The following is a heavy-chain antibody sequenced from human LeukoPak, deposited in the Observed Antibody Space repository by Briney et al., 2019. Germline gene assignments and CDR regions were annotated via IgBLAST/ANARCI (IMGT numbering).Heavy chain of an antibody. CDR1: GGSISSSSYY. Sequence: PSDTLSLTCAVSGGSISSSSYYWGWIRQPPGKGLEWIGSIYYSGSTYYNPSLKSRVTKSVDTSKNQFSLKLSSVTAADTAVYYCARDSSGSYDSSGYSWGHDAFDIWGQGTMVTVSS. CDR3: ARDSSGSYDSSGYSWGHDAFDI. CDR2: IYYSGST. V-gene: IGHV4-39*07. J-gene: IGHJ3*02. D-gene: IGHD3-22*01.